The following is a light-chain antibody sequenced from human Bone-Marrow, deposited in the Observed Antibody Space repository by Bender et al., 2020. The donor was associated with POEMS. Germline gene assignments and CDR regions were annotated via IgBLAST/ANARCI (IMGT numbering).Light chain of an antibody. Sequence: QSALTQPASVSGSPGQSITISCTGTSNDVGGYNYVSWYQQHPGKAPKLMIYDVTKRPSGVPDRFSGAKSGNTASLTISGLQAEDEADYFCSSYTRSTTLVFGGGTKLTVL. V-gene: IGLV2-14*01. J-gene: IGLJ2*01. CDR2: DVT. CDR3: SSYTRSTTLV. CDR1: SNDVGGYNY.